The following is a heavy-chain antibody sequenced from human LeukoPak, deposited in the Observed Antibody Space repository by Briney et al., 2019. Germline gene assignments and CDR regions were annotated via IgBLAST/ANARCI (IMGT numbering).Heavy chain of an antibody. Sequence: ASVKVSCKASGGTFSSTAINWVRQAPGQGLEWMGGFTPIFRTPNYAQKFQGRVTITAVESMSTAYMELSSLRPEDTAVYYCARGWLAETTVVTPYNYGGQGTLVTVS. CDR1: GGTFSSTA. D-gene: IGHD2-21*02. CDR2: FTPIFRTP. J-gene: IGHJ4*02. CDR3: ARGWLAETTVVTPYNY. V-gene: IGHV1-69*13.